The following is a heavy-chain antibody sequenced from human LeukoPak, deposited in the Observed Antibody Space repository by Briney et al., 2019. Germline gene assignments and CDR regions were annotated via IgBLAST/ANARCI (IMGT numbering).Heavy chain of an antibody. V-gene: IGHV5-51*01. CDR2: IYPADSDA. CDR3: ARRLTTVVTGGDSAFDI. D-gene: IGHD4-23*01. Sequence: GESLKISCKASGYTFTNYWIGWVRQMPGKGLEWVGLIYPADSDARYSPSFEGQVTISADKSISTAYLHWSSLKASDTAMYYCARRLTTVVTGGDSAFDIWGQGTMVTVSS. J-gene: IGHJ3*02. CDR1: GYTFTNYW.